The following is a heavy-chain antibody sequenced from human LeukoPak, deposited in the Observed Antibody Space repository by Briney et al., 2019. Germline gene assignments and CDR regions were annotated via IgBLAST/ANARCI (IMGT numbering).Heavy chain of an antibody. V-gene: IGHV7-4-1*02. J-gene: IGHJ3*01. CDR1: GYTFTSYA. CDR2: INTNTGNP. CDR3: ARGGPLEWAPDAFDL. D-gene: IGHD1-1*01. Sequence: ASVKVSCKASGYTFTSYAMNWVRQAPGQGLEWMGWINTNTGNPTYAQGFTGRFVFSLDTSVSTAYLQISSLKAEDTAVYYCARGGPLEWAPDAFDLWGQGTMVTVSS.